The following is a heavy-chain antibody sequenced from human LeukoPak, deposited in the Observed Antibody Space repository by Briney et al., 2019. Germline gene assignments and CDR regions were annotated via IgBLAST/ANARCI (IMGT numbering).Heavy chain of an antibody. CDR3: AKSFCGGDCYSNWFDP. V-gene: IGHV5-51*01. D-gene: IGHD2-21*02. Sequence: GESLKISCKGSGYSFTSYWIGWVRQMPGKGLEWMGIIYPGDSDTRYSPSFQGQVTTSADKSISTAYLQWSSLKASDTAMYYCAKSFCGGDCYSNWFDPWGQGTLVTVSS. J-gene: IGHJ5*02. CDR2: IYPGDSDT. CDR1: GYSFTSYW.